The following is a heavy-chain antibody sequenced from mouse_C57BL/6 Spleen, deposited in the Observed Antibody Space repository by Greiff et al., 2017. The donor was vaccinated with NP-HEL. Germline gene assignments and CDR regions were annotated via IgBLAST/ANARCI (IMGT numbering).Heavy chain of an antibody. V-gene: IGHV1-80*01. CDR2: IYPGDGDT. CDR3: ARDEAYYYGSSYVDY. Sequence: VQLVESGAELVKPGASVKISCKASGYAFSSYWMNWVKQRPGKGLEWIGQIYPGDGDTNYNGKFKGKATLTADKSSSQAYMQLSSLTSEDSAVYFCARDEAYYYGSSYVDYWGQGTTLTVSS. D-gene: IGHD1-1*01. J-gene: IGHJ2*01. CDR1: GYAFSSYW.